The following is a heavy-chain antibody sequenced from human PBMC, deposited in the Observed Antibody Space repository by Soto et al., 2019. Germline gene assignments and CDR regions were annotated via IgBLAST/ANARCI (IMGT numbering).Heavy chain of an antibody. Sequence: SETLSLTXAVYGGSFSGYYWSWIRQPPGKGLEWIGEINHSGSTNYNPSLKSRVTISVDTSKNQFSLKLSSVTAADTAVYYCASAGRRRSSGWSVVRGYYYYYMDVWGKGTTVTVSS. V-gene: IGHV4-34*01. D-gene: IGHD6-19*01. CDR3: ASAGRRRSSGWSVVRGYYYYYMDV. CDR1: GGSFSGYY. J-gene: IGHJ6*03. CDR2: INHSGST.